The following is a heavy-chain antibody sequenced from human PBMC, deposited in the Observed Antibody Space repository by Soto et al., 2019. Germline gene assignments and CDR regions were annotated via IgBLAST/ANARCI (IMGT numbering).Heavy chain of an antibody. CDR2: VSTSGSLK. CDR3: VRSVPDSWHYFDF. V-gene: IGHV3-48*03. D-gene: IGHD2-2*01. Sequence: LRLSCAASGFGLSIYEMNWVRQAPGKGLEWLAYVSTSGSLKNYADSVKGRFTISRDNTKNAVYLQMNSLRAEDTAVYYCVRSVPDSWHYFDFWGQGTLVTVSS. CDR1: GFGLSIYE. J-gene: IGHJ4*02.